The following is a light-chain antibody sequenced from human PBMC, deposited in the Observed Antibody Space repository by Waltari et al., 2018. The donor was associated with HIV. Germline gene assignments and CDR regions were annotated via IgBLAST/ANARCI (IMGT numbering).Light chain of an antibody. V-gene: IGLV1-40*01. CDR3: QSYDSGLRV. J-gene: IGLJ3*02. Sequence: QSVLTQPPSVSGAPGQRVTISCTGSSSNIGAGSDLHWYQQLPGPAPKLLIDDNNARPSGVPDRFSGSKSGTSPSLATAGLQAEDEADYYGQSYDSGLRVFGGGTKLTVL. CDR1: SSNIGAGSD. CDR2: DNN.